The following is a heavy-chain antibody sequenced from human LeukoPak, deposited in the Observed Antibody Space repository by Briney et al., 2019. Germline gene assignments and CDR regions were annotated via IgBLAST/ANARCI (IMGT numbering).Heavy chain of an antibody. Sequence: GGSLRLSCVASGFTFSDYWMSWVRQAPGKGLEWVANIKQDGSEKYYVDSVKGRFTISRDNAKNSLYLQMNSLRAEDTALYHCARSSYSSGWSVSEYWGQGTQVTVSS. CDR1: GFTFSDYW. V-gene: IGHV3-7*03. J-gene: IGHJ4*02. CDR3: ARSSYSSGWSVSEY. CDR2: IKQDGSEK. D-gene: IGHD6-19*01.